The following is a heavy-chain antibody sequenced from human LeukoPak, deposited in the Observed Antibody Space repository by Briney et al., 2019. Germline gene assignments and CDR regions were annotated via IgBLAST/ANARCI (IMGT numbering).Heavy chain of an antibody. CDR2: IIPIFGTA. V-gene: IGHV1-69*13. Sequence: SVKVSCKASGGTFSSYAISCVRQSPGQAPEWMRGIIPIFGTAYCAKKFQGRVTITADESTSTDYMALSSLRSEDTAVYYCARDRYDILTGYYAFDIWGQGTMVTVSS. CDR1: GGTFSSYA. D-gene: IGHD3-9*01. J-gene: IGHJ3*02. CDR3: ARDRYDILTGYYAFDI.